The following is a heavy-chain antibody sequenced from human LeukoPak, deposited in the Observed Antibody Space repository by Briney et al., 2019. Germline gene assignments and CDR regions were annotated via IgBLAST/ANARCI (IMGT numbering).Heavy chain of an antibody. CDR2: IYHSGST. J-gene: IGHJ6*03. Sequence: TLTLTCAVSGGSISSGGYSWSWLRQTPGKCLEWIGYIYHSGSTYYNPSLKSRVTISVDTSKNQFSLKLSSVTAADTAVYYCARVGVVVPAAKDYYYMDVWGKGTTVTVSS. CDR1: GGSISSGGYS. D-gene: IGHD2-2*01. V-gene: IGHV4-30-2*01. CDR3: ARVGVVVPAAKDYYYMDV.